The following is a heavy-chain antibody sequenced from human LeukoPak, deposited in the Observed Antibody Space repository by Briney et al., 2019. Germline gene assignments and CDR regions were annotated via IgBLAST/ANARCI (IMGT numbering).Heavy chain of an antibody. Sequence: SETLSLTRTVSGGSISNYYWSWIRQPPGKGLEWIGYIYSSGSTNYNPSLKSRVTISVDTSKNQFSLKLSSVTAADTAVYYCARSGGYSSPLGYWGQGTLVSVSS. CDR1: GGSISNYY. V-gene: IGHV4-59*01. J-gene: IGHJ4*02. D-gene: IGHD6-13*01. CDR3: ARSGGYSSPLGY. CDR2: IYSSGST.